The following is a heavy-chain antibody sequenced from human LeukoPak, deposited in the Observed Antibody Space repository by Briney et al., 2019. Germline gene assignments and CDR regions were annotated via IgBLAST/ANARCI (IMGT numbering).Heavy chain of an antibody. J-gene: IGHJ5*02. Sequence: ASVKVSCKASGYTFTSYGISWVRQAPGQGLEWMGWISAYNGNTNYAQKLQGRVTMTTDTSTGTAYMELRSLRSDDTAVYYCARDRCSSTSCYPNWFDPWGQGTLVTVSS. V-gene: IGHV1-18*01. D-gene: IGHD2-2*01. CDR2: ISAYNGNT. CDR1: GYTFTSYG. CDR3: ARDRCSSTSCYPNWFDP.